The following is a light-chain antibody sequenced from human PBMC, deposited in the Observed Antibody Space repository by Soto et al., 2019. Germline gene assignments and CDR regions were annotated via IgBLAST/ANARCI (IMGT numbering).Light chain of an antibody. V-gene: IGLV1-44*01. Sequence: QSVLTQPPSASGTPGQRVTISCSGSSSNIGSNTVNWYQQLPGTAPKLLIYSNNQRPSGVPDRFSGSKSGTSASLAISGLQSEDEADYYCAAWHDSLNGPVVFGGGTKLTVL. CDR3: AAWHDSLNGPVV. J-gene: IGLJ2*01. CDR1: SSNIGSNT. CDR2: SNN.